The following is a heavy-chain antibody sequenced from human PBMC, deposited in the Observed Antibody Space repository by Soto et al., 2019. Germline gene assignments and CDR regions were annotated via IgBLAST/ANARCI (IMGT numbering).Heavy chain of an antibody. D-gene: IGHD5-12*01. CDR3: AHEMATTEGFDY. CDR2: IYWDDDK. CDR1: GFSLSTSGVG. Sequence: QITLKESGPPLVKPTQTLTLTCTFSGFSLSTSGVGVGWIRQPPGKALEWLALIYWDDDKRYSPSLKSRLTITKDTSKNQVVLTMTNMDPVDTATYYCAHEMATTEGFDYWGQGTLVTVSS. V-gene: IGHV2-5*02. J-gene: IGHJ4*02.